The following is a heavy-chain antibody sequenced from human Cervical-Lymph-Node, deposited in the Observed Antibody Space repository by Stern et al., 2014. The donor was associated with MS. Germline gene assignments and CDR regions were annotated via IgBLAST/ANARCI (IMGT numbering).Heavy chain of an antibody. J-gene: IGHJ4*02. D-gene: IGHD2-15*01. CDR2: INPSTGVT. Sequence: VQLVESGAEVKKPGASVKVSCTASGYTFTGFFLHWVRQAPGQGLEWVGWINPSTGVTKSAQKFQGWVTLTRDTSINSVYMELNRLKSDDTAVFYCARGYPFFDNWGQGTLVTVSS. CDR1: GYTFTGFF. CDR3: ARGYPFFDN. V-gene: IGHV1-2*04.